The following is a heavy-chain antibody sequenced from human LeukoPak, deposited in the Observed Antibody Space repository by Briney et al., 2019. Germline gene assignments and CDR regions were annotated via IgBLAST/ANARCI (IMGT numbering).Heavy chain of an antibody. Sequence: SETLSLTCTVSGGSINSYYWSWIRQPPGKGLEGIGSIYHSGSTYYKPSLKSRVTISIATSKNQFSLRLGSVTAADTAVYYCARGDDYYDSSGYDFDYWGQGILVSVSS. CDR1: GGSINSYY. J-gene: IGHJ4*02. CDR2: IYHSGST. D-gene: IGHD3-22*01. V-gene: IGHV4-38-2*02. CDR3: ARGDDYYDSSGYDFDY.